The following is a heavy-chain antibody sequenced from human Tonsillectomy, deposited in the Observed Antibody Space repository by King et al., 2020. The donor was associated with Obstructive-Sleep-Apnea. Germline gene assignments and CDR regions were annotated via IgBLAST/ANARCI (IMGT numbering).Heavy chain of an antibody. Sequence: TLKESGPVLVKPTETLTLTCTVSGFSLIDARMGVSWIRQPPGKALEWLAHSFSDDEKSYNTSLRSRLTISKDTSKSPVGLTMTNTDPVDTATYYCARGHHDLLTVYQGFDLWGQGTMVTVSS. CDR2: SFSDDEK. CDR1: GFSLIDARMG. J-gene: IGHJ3*01. CDR3: ARGHHDLLTVYQGFDL. D-gene: IGHD3-9*01. V-gene: IGHV2-26*01.